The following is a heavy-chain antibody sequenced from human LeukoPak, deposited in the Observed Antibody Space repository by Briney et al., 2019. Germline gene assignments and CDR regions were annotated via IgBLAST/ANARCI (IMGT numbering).Heavy chain of an antibody. CDR1: GFTFSSYS. D-gene: IGHD3-3*01. Sequence: GGSLRLSCAASGFTFSSYSMNWVRQAPGKGLEWVSSISSSSSYIYYADSVKGRFTISRDNSKNTLYLQMNSLRAEDTAVYYCAKDLEWLLPGVFDYWGQGTLVTVSS. V-gene: IGHV3-21*01. CDR3: AKDLEWLLPGVFDY. J-gene: IGHJ4*02. CDR2: ISSSSSYI.